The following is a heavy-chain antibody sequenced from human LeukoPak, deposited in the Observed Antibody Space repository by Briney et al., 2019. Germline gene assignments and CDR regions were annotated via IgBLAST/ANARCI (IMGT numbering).Heavy chain of an antibody. D-gene: IGHD6-6*01. J-gene: IGHJ4*02. V-gene: IGHV4-39*01. CDR1: GGSVSNSSHY. CDR3: ARVSSSSRPNFDY. Sequence: SETLSLTCTVSGGSVSNSSHYWGWIRQPPGKGLEWIGSIYYSGSTYYNPSLKSRVTISVDTSKNQFSLKLSSVTAADTAVYYCARVSSSSRPNFDYWGQGTLVTVSS. CDR2: IYYSGST.